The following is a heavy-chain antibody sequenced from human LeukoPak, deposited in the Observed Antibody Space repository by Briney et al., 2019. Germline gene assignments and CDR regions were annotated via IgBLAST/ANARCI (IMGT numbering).Heavy chain of an antibody. CDR3: ARKNAWSLPPDAFDI. V-gene: IGHV4-59*01. CDR2: IYYSGST. D-gene: IGHD2-15*01. Sequence: SETLSLTCTVSGGSISSYYWSWIRQPPGKGLEWIGYIYYSGSTNYNPSLKSRVTISVDTSKNQFSLKLSSVTAADTAVYYCARKNAWSLPPDAFDIWGQGTMVTVSS. J-gene: IGHJ3*02. CDR1: GGSISSYY.